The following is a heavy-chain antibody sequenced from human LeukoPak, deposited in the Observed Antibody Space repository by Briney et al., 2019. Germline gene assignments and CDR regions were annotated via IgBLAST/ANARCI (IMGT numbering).Heavy chain of an antibody. D-gene: IGHD2-8*01. CDR1: GGSMRSYY. CDR3: ARAPNGFGAFDI. V-gene: IGHV4-59*01. J-gene: IGHJ3*02. CDR2: IYYSGST. Sequence: ASETLSLTCTVSGGSMRSYYWVWLRQPPGKGLEWIGYIYYSGSTDYNPSLKRRVTISVNTSKNQFSLKMSSVTAADTAVYYCARAPNGFGAFDIWGPGTMVTVSS.